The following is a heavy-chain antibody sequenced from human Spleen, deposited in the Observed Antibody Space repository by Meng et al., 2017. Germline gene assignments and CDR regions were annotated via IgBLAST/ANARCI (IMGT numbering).Heavy chain of an antibody. D-gene: IGHD6-19*01. J-gene: IGHJ4*02. Sequence: ASVKVSCKASGYTFTSYYMHWVRQAPGQGLEWMGWIDAYNSNTNYAQKLQGRVTMTTDTSTSTAYMELRSLRSDDTAIYYCARDPASSGWYRTFDSWGQGTLVTVSS. CDR2: IDAYNSNT. V-gene: IGHV1-18*04. CDR1: GYTFTSYY. CDR3: ARDPASSGWYRTFDS.